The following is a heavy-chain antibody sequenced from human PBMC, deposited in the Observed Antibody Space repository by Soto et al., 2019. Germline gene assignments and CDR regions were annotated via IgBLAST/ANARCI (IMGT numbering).Heavy chain of an antibody. CDR1: GFTFTRYW. V-gene: IGHV3-7*01. D-gene: IGHD3-10*01. CDR3: ARTGEDF. CDR2: INQDGSQK. Sequence: EVQLVESGGGLVQPGGSLRLSCAASGFTFTRYWMAWVRQAPGKGREWGATINQDGSQKYYVDSVKGRFTISRANAKNPLYLQMNSRRTEDTAVYYWARTGEDFWCQGILVTVSS. J-gene: IGHJ4*02.